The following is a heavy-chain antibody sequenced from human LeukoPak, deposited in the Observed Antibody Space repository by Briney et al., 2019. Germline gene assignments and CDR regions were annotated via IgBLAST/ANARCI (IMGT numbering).Heavy chain of an antibody. D-gene: IGHD3-3*01. CDR3: ARGPAIFGVVLSQRGAFDI. CDR1: GGSFSGYY. CDR2: INHSGST. J-gene: IGHJ3*02. V-gene: IGHV4-34*01. Sequence: SETLSLTCAVYGGSFSGYYWSWIRRPPGKGLEWIGEINHSGSTNYNPSLKSRVTISVDTSKTQFSLKLSSLTAADTAVYYCARGPAIFGVVLSQRGAFDIWGQGTMVTVSS.